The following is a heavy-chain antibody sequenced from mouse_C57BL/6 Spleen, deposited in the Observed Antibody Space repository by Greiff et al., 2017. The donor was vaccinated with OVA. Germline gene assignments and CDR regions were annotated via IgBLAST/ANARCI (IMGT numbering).Heavy chain of an antibody. V-gene: IGHV1-26*01. Sequence: EVQLQQSGPELVKPGASVKISCKASGYTFTDYYMNWVKQSHGKSLEWIGDINPNNGGTSYNQKFKGKATLTVDKSSSTAYMELRSLTSEDSAVYYCARGGYGSFDYWGKGTTLTVSS. CDR1: GYTFTDYY. J-gene: IGHJ2*01. CDR3: ARGGYGSFDY. CDR2: INPNNGGT. D-gene: IGHD1-1*01.